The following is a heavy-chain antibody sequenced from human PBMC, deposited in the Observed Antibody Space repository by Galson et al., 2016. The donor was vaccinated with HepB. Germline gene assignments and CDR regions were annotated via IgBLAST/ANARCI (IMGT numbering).Heavy chain of an antibody. V-gene: IGHV1-69*13. CDR2: IIPIFGSS. J-gene: IGHJ4*02. CDR3: VFHLAEHFSDIKVSSYFDY. CDR1: GDTFSTYT. D-gene: IGHD1-14*01. Sequence: SVKVSCKAPGDTFSTYTISWVRQAPGQGLEWMGGIIPIFGSSNYAQKFQGRVTITADESTSTAYMDLISLRFEDTAIYYCVFHLAEHFSDIKVSSYFDYWGQGTLVTVSS.